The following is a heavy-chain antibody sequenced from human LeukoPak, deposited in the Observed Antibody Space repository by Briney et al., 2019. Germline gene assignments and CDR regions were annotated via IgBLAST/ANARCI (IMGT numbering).Heavy chain of an antibody. Sequence: ASVKVSCKASGYTFTNHAMNWVRQAPPQGLEWMGWINTNSGNPTYAQGFTGRFVFSLDTSVSTAYLQISSLKAEDTAIYYCARDSRDYGGPKNDYWGEGTLVTVSS. D-gene: IGHD4-23*01. CDR2: INTNSGNP. J-gene: IGHJ4*02. V-gene: IGHV7-4-1*02. CDR3: ARDSRDYGGPKNDY. CDR1: GYTFTNHA.